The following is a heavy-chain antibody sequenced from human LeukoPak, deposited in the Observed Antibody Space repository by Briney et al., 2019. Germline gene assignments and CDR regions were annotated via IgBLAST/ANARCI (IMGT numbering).Heavy chain of an antibody. CDR1: GASISNYY. Sequence: SETLSLTCTVSGASISNYYWSWIRQSPGKGLEWIGRIYYSGSTNYNPSLKSRVTISVDTSKNQFSLKLSSVTAADTAVYYCASGRDLLTYFQHWSQGTLVTVSS. V-gene: IGHV4-59*01. J-gene: IGHJ1*01. CDR3: ASGRDLLTYFQH. CDR2: IYYSGST. D-gene: IGHD1-26*01.